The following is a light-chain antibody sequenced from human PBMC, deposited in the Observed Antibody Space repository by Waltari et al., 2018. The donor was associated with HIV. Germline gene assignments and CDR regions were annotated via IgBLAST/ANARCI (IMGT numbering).Light chain of an antibody. CDR2: DSY. J-gene: IGLJ2*01. CDR1: APNIGNNY. Sequence: QSVLTQPPSVSAAPGQKVSISCSGSAPNIGNNYVAWYQQLPGTAPKLLIYDSYKRPSGIPDRFSGSKSGTSATLGIAGLQTGDEAYYYCATWDASLTVVFGGGTKLTVL. CDR3: ATWDASLTVV. V-gene: IGLV1-51*01.